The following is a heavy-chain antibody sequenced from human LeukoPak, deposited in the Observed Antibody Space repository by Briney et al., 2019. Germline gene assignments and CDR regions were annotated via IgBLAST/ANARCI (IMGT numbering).Heavy chain of an antibody. CDR3: ASLFSSGWFGGVRDY. V-gene: IGHV3-64*01. Sequence: GGSLRLSCAASGFTFSSYAMHWVRQAPGKGLEYVSAISSNGGSTYYANSVKGRFTISRDNSKNTLYLQMGSLRAEDMAVYYCASLFSSGWFGGVRDYWGQGTLVTVSS. CDR1: GFTFSSYA. CDR2: ISSNGGST. D-gene: IGHD6-19*01. J-gene: IGHJ4*02.